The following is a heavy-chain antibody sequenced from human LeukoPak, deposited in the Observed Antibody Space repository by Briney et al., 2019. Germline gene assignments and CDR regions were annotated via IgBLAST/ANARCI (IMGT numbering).Heavy chain of an antibody. CDR3: ARHAYYYDSSGYPDAFDI. CDR2: IYYSGST. Sequence: PSETLSLTCTASGGSISSSSYYGGWIRQPPGKGLEWIGSIYYSGSTYYNPSLKSRVTISVDTSKNQFSLKLSSVTAADTAVYYCARHAYYYDSSGYPDAFDIWGQGTMVTVSS. CDR1: GGSISSSSYY. D-gene: IGHD3-22*01. J-gene: IGHJ3*02. V-gene: IGHV4-39*01.